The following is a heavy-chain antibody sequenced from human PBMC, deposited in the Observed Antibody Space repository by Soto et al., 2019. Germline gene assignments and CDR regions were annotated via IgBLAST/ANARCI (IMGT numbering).Heavy chain of an antibody. CDR2: INPNSGGT. J-gene: IGHJ6*02. V-gene: IGHV1-2*02. Sequence: GASVKVSCKASGYTSTGYYMHWVRQAPGQGLEWMGWINPNSGGTNYAQKFQGRVTMTRDTSISTAYMELSRLRSDDTAVYYCASHGFYDFWSGYSPYYYGMDVWGQGTKVTVSS. D-gene: IGHD3-3*01. CDR3: ASHGFYDFWSGYSPYYYGMDV. CDR1: GYTSTGYY.